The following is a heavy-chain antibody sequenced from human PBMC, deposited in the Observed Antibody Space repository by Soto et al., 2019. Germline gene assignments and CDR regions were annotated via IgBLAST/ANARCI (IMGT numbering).Heavy chain of an antibody. Sequence: GGSLRLSCAASGFTFSSYSMNWVRQAPGKGLEWVSYISSSSSTIYYADSVKGRFTISRDNAKNSLYLQMNSLGDEDTAVYYCARDRGIAARHYYYGMDVWGQGTTVTVSS. J-gene: IGHJ6*02. V-gene: IGHV3-48*02. CDR1: GFTFSSYS. D-gene: IGHD6-6*01. CDR2: ISSSSSTI. CDR3: ARDRGIAARHYYYGMDV.